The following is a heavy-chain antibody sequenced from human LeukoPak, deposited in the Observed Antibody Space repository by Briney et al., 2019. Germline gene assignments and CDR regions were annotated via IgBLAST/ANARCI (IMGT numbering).Heavy chain of an antibody. V-gene: IGHV3-30*18. CDR3: AKEAYDSRGYRYFDY. D-gene: IGHD3-22*01. CDR2: VSNDGTTK. CDR1: GFTFSSFG. Sequence: PGGSLRLSCAASGFTFSSFGMHWVRQAPGKGPEWMAVVSNDGTTKYYADSVKGRFTVSRDNSKSTLYLQMNSLRAEDTAVYYCAKEAYDSRGYRYFDYWGQGTLVTVSS. J-gene: IGHJ4*02.